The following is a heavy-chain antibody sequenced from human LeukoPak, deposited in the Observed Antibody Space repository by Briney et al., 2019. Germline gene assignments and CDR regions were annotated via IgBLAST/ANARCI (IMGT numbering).Heavy chain of an antibody. D-gene: IGHD5-24*01. CDR1: GFTFSAYS. Sequence: GGSLRLSCAASGFTFSAYSMNWVRQAPGKGLEWISYIGISSGNTKYADSVKGRFTISGDKAKNSLYLQMNSLRVEDTAVYYCARDYKYAFDNLGQGTLVTVSS. V-gene: IGHV3-48*01. CDR2: IGISSGNT. CDR3: ARDYKYAFDN. J-gene: IGHJ4*02.